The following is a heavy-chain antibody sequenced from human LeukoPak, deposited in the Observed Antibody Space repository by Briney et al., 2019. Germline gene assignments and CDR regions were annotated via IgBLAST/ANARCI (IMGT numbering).Heavy chain of an antibody. CDR1: GFTFSSYA. V-gene: IGHV3-23*01. CDR3: AKEASLRASADIVVVPAAIRPVDY. D-gene: IGHD2-2*02. J-gene: IGHJ4*02. CDR2: ISGSGGST. Sequence: PGGSLRLSCAASGFTFSSYAMSWVRQAPGKGLEWVSAISGSGGSTYYADSVKGRFTISRDNSKNTLYLQMNSLRAEDPAVYYCAKEASLRASADIVVVPAAIRPVDYWGQGTLVTVSS.